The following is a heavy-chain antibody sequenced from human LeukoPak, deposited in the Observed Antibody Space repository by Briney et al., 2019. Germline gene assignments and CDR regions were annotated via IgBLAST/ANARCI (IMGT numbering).Heavy chain of an antibody. D-gene: IGHD3-22*01. CDR3: AKDYYDSSGHGGAFDI. J-gene: IGHJ3*02. CDR1: GFTFDDYA. V-gene: IGHV3-9*01. Sequence: PGGSLRLSCAASGFTFDDYAMPWVRHAPGKGLEWVSGISWNSGSIGYADSVKGRFTISRDNAKNSLYLQMNSLRAEDTALYYCAKDYYDSSGHGGAFDIWGQGTMVTVSS. CDR2: ISWNSGSI.